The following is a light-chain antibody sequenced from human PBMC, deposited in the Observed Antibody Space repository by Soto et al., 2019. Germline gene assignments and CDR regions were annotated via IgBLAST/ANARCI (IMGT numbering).Light chain of an antibody. CDR3: QQYYGYWST. J-gene: IGKJ1*01. CDR1: QSLSTW. Sequence: DFQLTQSPSTLSASVGERATITCRASQSLSTWVAWDQQEPGKAPKLLIYDASTLASGVPSRFSGSGSGTEFTLTISRLQPADFATYYCQQYYGYWSTFGQGTKVDIK. CDR2: DAS. V-gene: IGKV1-5*01.